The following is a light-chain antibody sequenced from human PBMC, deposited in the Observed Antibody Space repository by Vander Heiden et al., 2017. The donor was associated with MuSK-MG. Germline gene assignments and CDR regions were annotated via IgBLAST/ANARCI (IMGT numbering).Light chain of an antibody. Sequence: AIQMTQSPSSLSASVGDRVTLTCRASQDIRNDLGWYQQRPGRAPKLLIYAASTLQSGVPSRFSGSGSGTDFTLTISSLQPDDFATYYCQQDHLSPLTFGGGTKVEIK. J-gene: IGKJ4*01. V-gene: IGKV1-6*01. CDR2: AAS. CDR1: QDIRND. CDR3: QQDHLSPLT.